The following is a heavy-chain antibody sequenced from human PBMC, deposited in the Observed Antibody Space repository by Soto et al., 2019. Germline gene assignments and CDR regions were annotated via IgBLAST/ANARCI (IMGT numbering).Heavy chain of an antibody. V-gene: IGHV4-4*07. J-gene: IGHJ4*02. CDR1: GGSISGHS. D-gene: IGHD5-12*01. CDR2: IYPSGST. CDR3: VRGRSYSVYDF. Sequence: SETLSLTCAVSGGSISGHSCVWFRQPAGKGLEWIGHIYPSGSTSYNPSLRSRVTMSLDTSTNKIFLNLTSVTAADTAVFYCVRGRSYSVYDFWGPGTLVPVSS.